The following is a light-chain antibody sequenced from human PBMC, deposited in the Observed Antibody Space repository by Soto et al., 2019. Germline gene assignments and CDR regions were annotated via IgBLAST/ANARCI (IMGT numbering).Light chain of an antibody. CDR2: EVS. Sequence: QSVLTQPPSASGSPGQSVTISCTGTSSDVGGYNYVSWYQQHPGKAPKLIIYEVSKRPSGVPDRFSGSKSGNTASLTVSGLQAEDEADYYCSSYAGSNKVVFGGGTKLTVL. J-gene: IGLJ2*01. CDR1: SSDVGGYNY. V-gene: IGLV2-8*01. CDR3: SSYAGSNKVV.